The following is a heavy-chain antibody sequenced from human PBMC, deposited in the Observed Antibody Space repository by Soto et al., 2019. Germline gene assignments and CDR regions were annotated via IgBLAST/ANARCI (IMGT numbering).Heavy chain of an antibody. CDR1: GFSLTTSGVS. J-gene: IGHJ3*01. CDR3: ARSGYQLLYGRNVFYV. CDR2: IYWDDDK. D-gene: IGHD2-2*02. V-gene: IGHV2-5*02. Sequence: QITLKESGPTLVKPTQTLTLTCTFSGFSLTTSGVSVGWIRQPPGKALEWLALIYWDDDKRYSPSLKSRLTITKDTSNNQVVLTMINMDPVDTATYYCARSGYQLLYGRNVFYVRGQGTMVTVSS.